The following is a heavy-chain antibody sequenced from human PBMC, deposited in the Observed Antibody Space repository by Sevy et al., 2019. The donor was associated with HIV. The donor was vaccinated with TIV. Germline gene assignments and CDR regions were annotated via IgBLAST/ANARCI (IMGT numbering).Heavy chain of an antibody. CDR1: GFTFSSYE. CDR3: ARAATKNYYDSSGDDAFDI. V-gene: IGHV3-48*03. CDR2: ISSSGSTI. J-gene: IGHJ3*02. D-gene: IGHD3-22*01. Sequence: GSLRPSCAASGFTFSSYEMKWVRQAPGKGLEGVSYISSSGSTIYYADSVKGRFTISRDKAKNSLYLQMNSLRAEDTAVYYCARAATKNYYDSSGDDAFDIWGQGTMVTVSS.